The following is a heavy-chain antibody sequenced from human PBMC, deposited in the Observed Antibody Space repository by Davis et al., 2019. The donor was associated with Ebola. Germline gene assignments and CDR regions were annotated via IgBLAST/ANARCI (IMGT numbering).Heavy chain of an antibody. J-gene: IGHJ4*02. CDR3: AHRGGTIGGFDY. V-gene: IGHV2-5*02. D-gene: IGHD3-16*01. Sequence: SGPTLPHLTHTLTLICTFSGFSLIPSEVGVGWIHQQPGKSLKWLALIYWDDDKRYSPSLKSRLTITKDTSKNQVVLTMTNMDPVDTATYYCAHRGGTIGGFDYWGQGTLITVSS. CDR2: IYWDDDK. CDR1: GFSLIPSEVG.